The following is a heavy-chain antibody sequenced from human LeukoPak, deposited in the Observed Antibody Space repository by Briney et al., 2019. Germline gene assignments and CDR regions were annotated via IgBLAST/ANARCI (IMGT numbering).Heavy chain of an antibody. Sequence: QPGGSLRLTCAASGFSFSTYAMSWVRQAPGKGLEWASVISDSGGSTSCADSVKGRFTISRDNSKKTLNLQMNSLRAEDTAVYYCAKARGVYYFDYWGQGTLVTVSS. V-gene: IGHV3-23*01. CDR3: AKARGVYYFDY. D-gene: IGHD3-10*01. CDR2: ISDSGGST. CDR1: GFSFSTYA. J-gene: IGHJ4*02.